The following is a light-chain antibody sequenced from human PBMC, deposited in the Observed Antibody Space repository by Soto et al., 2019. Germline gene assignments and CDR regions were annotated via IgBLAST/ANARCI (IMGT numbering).Light chain of an antibody. V-gene: IGKV3-20*01. CDR1: QSIRSY. J-gene: IGKJ1*01. CDR2: GAS. CDR3: QRYDSSRPWT. Sequence: ETVLTQSPATLSLSPGERATLSCRASQSIRSYLAWYQQKPGQAPRLLIYGASSRATGVPDRFSGSGSGTDFTLTISSLEPADFAVYYCQRYDSSRPWTFGQGTKVDIK.